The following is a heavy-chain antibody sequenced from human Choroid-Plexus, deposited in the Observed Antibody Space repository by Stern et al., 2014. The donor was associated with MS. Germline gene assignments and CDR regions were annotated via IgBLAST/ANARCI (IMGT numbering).Heavy chain of an antibody. J-gene: IGHJ5*02. V-gene: IGHV3-30*18. CDR1: GFTFGSCA. D-gene: IGHD2-2*01. CDR3: AKDRQDLTYLFDH. CDR2: VSYDGSSK. Sequence: VQLVESGGGVVQPGRPLRLSCVASGFTFGSCAMPWVRQAPGKGLEWVAGVSYDGSSKDYVDSVKGLFTISRDNSQNTLYMQMSSLRPEDTAVYYCAKDRQDLTYLFDHLGQGSLVTVSS.